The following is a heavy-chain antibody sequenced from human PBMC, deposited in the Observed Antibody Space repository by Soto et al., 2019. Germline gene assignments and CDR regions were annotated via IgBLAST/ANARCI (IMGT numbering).Heavy chain of an antibody. CDR2: ISDTGNTK. D-gene: IGHD1-26*01. J-gene: IGHJ5*02. V-gene: IGHV3-48*02. Sequence: EVQLVESGGGLVQPGGSLRLSCAVSGVTFSSYSMNWVRRAPGKGLEWVSYISDTGNTKYYADSVKGRFTISRDNAKNSLYLQMNSLRDEDTAMYYCARGQSSGRSGMTDPWGQGTLVTVSS. CDR3: ARGQSSGRSGMTDP. CDR1: GVTFSSYS.